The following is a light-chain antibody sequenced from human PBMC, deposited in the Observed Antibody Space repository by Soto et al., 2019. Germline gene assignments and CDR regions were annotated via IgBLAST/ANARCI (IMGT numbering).Light chain of an antibody. CDR3: QQYNIYPWT. V-gene: IGKV1-5*01. Sequence: EIKVTQSPATLSASVGDGVTITCRASQSISNRLAWYQQIPGKAPKYLIYDASTLDSGAPSRFSGSGSGTEFTLSISSLQPDDFATYYCQQYNIYPWTFGQGTKVAIK. J-gene: IGKJ1*01. CDR2: DAS. CDR1: QSISNR.